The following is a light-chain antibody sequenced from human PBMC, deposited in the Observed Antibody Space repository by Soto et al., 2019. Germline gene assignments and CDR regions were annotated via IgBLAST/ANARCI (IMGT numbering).Light chain of an antibody. V-gene: IGKV1-5*03. CDR2: KAS. Sequence: DIQMTQSPSTLSASVGDRVTITCRASQSISSWLAWYQQKPGKAPKLLIYKASSLESGVPSRFSVCGSETESTITTTSLQPDDFPTYYGQQYNSYRRTFGQGTKVEIK. J-gene: IGKJ1*01. CDR1: QSISSW. CDR3: QQYNSYRRT.